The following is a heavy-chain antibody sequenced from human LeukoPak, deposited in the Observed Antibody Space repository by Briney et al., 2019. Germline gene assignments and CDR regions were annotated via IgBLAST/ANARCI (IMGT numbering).Heavy chain of an antibody. Sequence: GGSLRLSCAASGFTFSTYGMHWVRQAPGKGLEWVATISSDGNNKYYPDSVKGRSTISRDNSKNTLFLQMNSLRPEDTALYYCARAGSYSNVSTALHFWGQGTMVTVSS. J-gene: IGHJ3*01. V-gene: IGHV3-30*03. CDR2: ISSDGNNK. D-gene: IGHD4-11*01. CDR3: ARAGSYSNVSTALHF. CDR1: GFTFSTYG.